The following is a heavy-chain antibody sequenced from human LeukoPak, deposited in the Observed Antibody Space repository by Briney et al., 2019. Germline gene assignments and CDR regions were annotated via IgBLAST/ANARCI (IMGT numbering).Heavy chain of an antibody. CDR2: ISAYNGNT. CDR1: GYTFTRYG. J-gene: IGHJ3*02. D-gene: IGHD4-17*01. V-gene: IGHV1-18*01. Sequence: ASVKVSCKASGYTFTRYGISWVRQAPGQGLEWMGWISAYNGNTNYAQKLQGRVTMTTDTSTSTAYMELRSLRSDDTAVYYCARDIIYGAKPDAFDIWGQGTMVTVSS. CDR3: ARDIIYGAKPDAFDI.